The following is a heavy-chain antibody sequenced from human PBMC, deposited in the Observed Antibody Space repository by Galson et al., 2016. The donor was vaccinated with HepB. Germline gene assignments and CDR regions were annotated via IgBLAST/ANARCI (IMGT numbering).Heavy chain of an antibody. D-gene: IGHD5-24*01. CDR2: ISGSGGST. Sequence: SLRLSCAASGFTFSSYAMSWVRQAPGKGLEWVSAISGSGGSTYYADSVKGRFTISRDNSKNTLYLQMNSLRAEDTAVYYCAKDWEMATIVNWFDPWGQGTLVTVSS. V-gene: IGHV3-23*01. CDR3: AKDWEMATIVNWFDP. J-gene: IGHJ5*02. CDR1: GFTFSSYA.